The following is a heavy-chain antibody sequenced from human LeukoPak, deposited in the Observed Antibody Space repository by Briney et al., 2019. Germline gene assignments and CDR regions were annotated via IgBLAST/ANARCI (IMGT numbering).Heavy chain of an antibody. D-gene: IGHD3-10*01. Sequence: GGSLRLSCAASGFTFSSYAMRWVRQAPGKGLEWVSDISGSGGSTYYADSVKGRFTISRDNSKNTLYLQMNSLRAEDTAVYYCAKDHYYGSVNDAFDIWGQGTMVTVSS. CDR2: ISGSGGST. J-gene: IGHJ3*02. V-gene: IGHV3-23*01. CDR1: GFTFSSYA. CDR3: AKDHYYGSVNDAFDI.